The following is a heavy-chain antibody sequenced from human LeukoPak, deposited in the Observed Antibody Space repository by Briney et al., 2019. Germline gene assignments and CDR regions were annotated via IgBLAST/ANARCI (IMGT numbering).Heavy chain of an antibody. CDR3: AKDRPNYYGSNGHYYRRDGDS. CDR2: IFSIGDVT. D-gene: IGHD3-22*01. V-gene: IGHV3-23*01. Sequence: PGGAPRLSSSASWFIFFTYSLSWGRPAPREGLEWVSAIFSIGDVTYYVGSVKGRFTISRDNSKNTLYLQMDNLRAEDTAIYYCAKDRPNYYGSNGHYYRRDGDSWGQGALVTVSS. J-gene: IGHJ5*01. CDR1: WFIFFTYS.